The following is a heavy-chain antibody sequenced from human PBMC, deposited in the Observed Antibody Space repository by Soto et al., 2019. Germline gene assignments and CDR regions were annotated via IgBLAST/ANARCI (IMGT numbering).Heavy chain of an antibody. CDR3: AREGYSCGWYVY. V-gene: IGHV3-48*03. J-gene: IGHJ4*02. D-gene: IGHD6-19*01. CDR1: GFTFSSYE. Sequence: EVQLVESGGGLVQPGGSLRLSCAASGFTFSSYEMNWVRQAPGKGLEWVSYISSSGSTIYYADSVKGRFTISRDNAKNALYLKMNSLRAEDTAVYYCAREGYSCGWYVYWGQGTLVTVSS. CDR2: ISSSGSTI.